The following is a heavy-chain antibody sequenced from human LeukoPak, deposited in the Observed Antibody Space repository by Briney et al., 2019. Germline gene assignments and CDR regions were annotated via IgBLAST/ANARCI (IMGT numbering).Heavy chain of an antibody. J-gene: IGHJ4*02. V-gene: IGHV3-11*01. CDR1: GGSISSGGYY. CDR3: ARDDLRSGYYYFAY. Sequence: PSETLSLTCTVSGGSISSGGYYWSWIRQAPGKGLEWVSYISRGGHTIYYADSVKGRFSISRDNAKNSLYLEMNSLRAEDTAVYYCARDDLRSGYYYFAYWGQGTLVTVSS. D-gene: IGHD3-22*01. CDR2: ISRGGHTI.